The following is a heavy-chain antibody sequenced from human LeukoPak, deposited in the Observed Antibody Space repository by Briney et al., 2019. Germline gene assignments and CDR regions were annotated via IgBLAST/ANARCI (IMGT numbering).Heavy chain of an antibody. CDR1: GFSFSYYS. D-gene: IGHD3-10*01. CDR3: AKAAPGESYYMDV. Sequence: GGSLRLSCAASGFSFSYYSMHWVRQAPGKGLEWVSSITSGSNYMYYADSVKGRFTISRDNAKNSLYLQMNSLRAEDTAVYYCAKAAPGESYYMDVWGKGTTVTVSS. V-gene: IGHV3-21*01. CDR2: ITSGSNYM. J-gene: IGHJ6*03.